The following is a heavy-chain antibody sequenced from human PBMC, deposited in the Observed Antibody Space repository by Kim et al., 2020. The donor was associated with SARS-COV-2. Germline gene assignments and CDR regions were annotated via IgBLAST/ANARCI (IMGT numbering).Heavy chain of an antibody. CDR2: IYYSGST. J-gene: IGHJ4*02. V-gene: IGHV4-31*02. D-gene: IGHD2-15*01. CDR1: GYSISSGGYY. CDR3: ASDHGGQFLDY. Sequence: SETLSLTCNVSGYSISSGGYYWTWIRQHPGKGLEWIGFIYYSGSTFYNPSLQSRLTLSVDTSKSQFSLRLRSVTAADTAVYYCASDHGGQFLDYWGQGILVTVSS.